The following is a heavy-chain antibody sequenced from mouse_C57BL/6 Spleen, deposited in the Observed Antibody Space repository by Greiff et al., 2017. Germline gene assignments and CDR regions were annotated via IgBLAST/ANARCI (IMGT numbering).Heavy chain of an antibody. CDR3: ARGDYSNYVFDY. D-gene: IGHD2-5*01. V-gene: IGHV1-80*01. CDR1: GYAFSSYW. CDR2: IYPGDGDT. J-gene: IGHJ2*01. Sequence: VHLVESGAELVKPGASVKISCKASGYAFSSYWMNWVKQRPGKGLEWIGQIYPGDGDTNYNGKFKGKATLTADKSSSTAYMQLSSLTSEDSAVYFCARGDYSNYVFDYWGQGTTLTVSS.